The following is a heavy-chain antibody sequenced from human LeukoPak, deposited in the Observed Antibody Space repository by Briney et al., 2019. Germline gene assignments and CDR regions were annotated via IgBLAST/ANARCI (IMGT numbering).Heavy chain of an antibody. CDR2: ISSSGSTI. CDR1: GFTFSDYY. CDR3: ARVAARQIRLYYYMDV. D-gene: IGHD6-6*01. J-gene: IGHJ6*03. V-gene: IGHV3-11*01. Sequence: GGSLRLSCAASGFTFSDYYMSWIRQAPGKGLEWVSYISSSGSTIYYADSVKGRFTISRDNAKNSLYLQMNSLRAEDTAVYYCARVAARQIRLYYYMDVWGKGTTVTVSS.